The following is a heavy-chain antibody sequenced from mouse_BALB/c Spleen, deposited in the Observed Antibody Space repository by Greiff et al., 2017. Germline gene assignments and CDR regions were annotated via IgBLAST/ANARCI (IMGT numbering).Heavy chain of an antibody. J-gene: IGHJ2*01. Sequence: QVQLQQPGAELVKPGASVKLSCKASGYTFTSYWMHWVKQRPGQGLEWIGEINPSNGRTNYNEKFKSKATLTVDKSSSTAYMQLSSLTSEDSAVYYCARSTGDGYFDDWGQGTTLTVSS. V-gene: IGHV1S81*02. CDR3: ARSTGDGYFDD. D-gene: IGHD3-3*01. CDR2: INPSNGRT. CDR1: GYTFTSYW.